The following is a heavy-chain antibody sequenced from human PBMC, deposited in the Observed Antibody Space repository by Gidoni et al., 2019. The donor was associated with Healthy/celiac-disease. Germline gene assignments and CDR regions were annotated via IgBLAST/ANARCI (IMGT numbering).Heavy chain of an antibody. CDR2: IGGRVGST. D-gene: IGHD6-13*01. V-gene: IGHV3-23*01. J-gene: IGHJ3*02. CDR1: GFTCSSYS. CDR3: AKDHPIRGIYPLNAFDI. Sequence: EVQLLESGGGLVQPGGSLRLSCAASGFTCSSYSLRWVRQAPGKGLEWVAAIGGRVGSTYYADSVKGRFTISRDNSKNTLYLQMNSLRAEDTAVYYCAKDHPIRGIYPLNAFDIWGQGTMVTVSS.